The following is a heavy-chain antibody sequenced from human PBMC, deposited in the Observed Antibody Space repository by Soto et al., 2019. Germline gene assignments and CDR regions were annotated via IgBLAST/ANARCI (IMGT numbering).Heavy chain of an antibody. CDR1: GGTFSSYT. J-gene: IGHJ4*02. CDR3: ASSVEGYCSGGSCFDY. Sequence: QVQLVQPGAEVKKPGSSVKVSCKASGGTFSSYTISWVRQAPGQGLEWMGRIIPILGIANYAQKFQGRVTITADKSTSTAYMELSSLRSEDTAVYYCASSVEGYCSGGSCFDYWGQGTLVTVSS. V-gene: IGHV1-69*02. CDR2: IIPILGIA. D-gene: IGHD2-15*01.